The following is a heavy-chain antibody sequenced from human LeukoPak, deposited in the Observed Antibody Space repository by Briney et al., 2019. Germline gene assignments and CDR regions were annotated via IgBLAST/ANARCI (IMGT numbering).Heavy chain of an antibody. J-gene: IGHJ3*02. V-gene: IGHV1-24*01. D-gene: IGHD1-1*01. CDR2: FDPEDGET. CDR3: ATVRLRTTGTYDAFDI. CDR1: GYTLTELS. Sequence: GASVKVSCKVSGYTLTELSMQWVREAPGKGLEWMGGFDPEDGETIYAQKFEGRVTMTEDTSTDTAYMELSSVRSEDTAVYYCATVRLRTTGTYDAFDIWGQGTMVTVSS.